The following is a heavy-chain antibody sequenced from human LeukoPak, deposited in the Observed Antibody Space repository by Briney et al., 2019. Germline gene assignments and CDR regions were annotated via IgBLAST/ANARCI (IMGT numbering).Heavy chain of an antibody. V-gene: IGHV1-2*02. Sequence: ASVKVSCKASGYTFTSYDINWVRQATGQGLEWMGWINPNSGGTNYAQKFQGRVTMTRDTSISTAYMELSRLRSDDTAVYYCARDQGIVVYDAFDIWGQGTMVTVSS. CDR3: ARDQGIVVYDAFDI. J-gene: IGHJ3*02. D-gene: IGHD1-26*01. CDR2: INPNSGGT. CDR1: GYTFTSYD.